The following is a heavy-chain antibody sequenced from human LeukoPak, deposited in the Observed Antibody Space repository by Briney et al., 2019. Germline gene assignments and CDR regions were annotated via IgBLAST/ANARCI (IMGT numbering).Heavy chain of an antibody. Sequence: GGSLRLSCAASGFTFSSYAMHWVRQAPGKGLEWVSAISGSGGSTYYADSVDGRFTISRDNSKNTLHLQMNSLRAEDTAVYYCAKRGVTGYKEAFDYWGQGTLVTVSS. D-gene: IGHD3-9*01. J-gene: IGHJ4*02. CDR3: AKRGVTGYKEAFDY. V-gene: IGHV3-23*01. CDR2: ISGSGGST. CDR1: GFTFSSYA.